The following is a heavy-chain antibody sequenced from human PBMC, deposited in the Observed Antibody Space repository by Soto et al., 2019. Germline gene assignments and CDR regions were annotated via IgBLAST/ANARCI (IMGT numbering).Heavy chain of an antibody. Sequence: GASVKVSCKTSGYTFTGYYIHWVRQAPGQGLEWMGWIDPNSGGTNYAQKFQGRVTMTRDTSISTAYTELSRLTSDDTAVFYCASNVGYDAKFDFWGQGSLVTVSS. CDR2: IDPNSGGT. J-gene: IGHJ4*02. D-gene: IGHD5-12*01. CDR3: ASNVGYDAKFDF. CDR1: GYTFTGYY. V-gene: IGHV1-2*02.